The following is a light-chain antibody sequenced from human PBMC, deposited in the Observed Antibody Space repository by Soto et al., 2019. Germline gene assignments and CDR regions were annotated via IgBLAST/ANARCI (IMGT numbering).Light chain of an antibody. J-gene: IGLJ2*01. CDR1: SSDFSTYNR. CDR2: DVS. CDR3: SFYTRSSRV. V-gene: IGLV2-18*01. Sequence: QSALTQPPSVSGSPGQSVTISCTGTSSDFSTYNRVSWYQQPPGTAPKLMIYDVSNRPSGVPDRFSGSKSGNTASLTISGLQAEDEADYYCSFYTRSSRVFGGGTKLTVL.